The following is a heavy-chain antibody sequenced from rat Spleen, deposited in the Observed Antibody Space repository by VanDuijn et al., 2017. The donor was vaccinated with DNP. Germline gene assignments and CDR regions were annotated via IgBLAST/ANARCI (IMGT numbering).Heavy chain of an antibody. D-gene: IGHD1-12*01. V-gene: IGHV5-20*01. CDR2: IRTGGGNT. CDR1: GFTCSNYY. CDR3: TADMIRDA. J-gene: IGHJ2*01. Sequence: EVQLVESDGGLVQPGRSLKLSCAASGFTCSNYYRAWVRQTPTKGLEWVASIRTGGGNTYYRDSVKGRFTISRDNAKSSLYLQMDSLRSEDTATYFCTADMIRDAWGQGVMVTVSS.